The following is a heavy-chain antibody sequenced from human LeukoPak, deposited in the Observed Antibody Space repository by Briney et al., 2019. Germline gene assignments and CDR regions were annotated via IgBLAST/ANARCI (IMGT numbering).Heavy chain of an antibody. V-gene: IGHV4-31*03. D-gene: IGHD5-18*01. CDR2: IYYSGST. CDR3: ARGALQLWAVDY. J-gene: IGHJ4*02. CDR1: GGSISSGGYY. Sequence: SETLSLTCTVSGGSISSGGYYWSRIRQHPGKGLEWIGYIYYSGSTYYNPSLKSRVTISVDTSKNQFSLKLSSVTAADTAVYYCARGALQLWAVDYWGQGTLVTVSS.